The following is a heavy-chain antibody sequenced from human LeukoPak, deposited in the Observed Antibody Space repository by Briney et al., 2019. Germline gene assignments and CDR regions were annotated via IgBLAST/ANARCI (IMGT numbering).Heavy chain of an antibody. CDR3: ARHGFSGSFYFDY. V-gene: IGHV4-59*08. CDR2: IYYSGST. CDR1: GGSISSYY. J-gene: IGHJ4*02. D-gene: IGHD1-26*01. Sequence: PSETLSLTCTVSGGSISSYYWSWIRQPPGKGLEWIGYIYYSGSTNYNPSLKNRVTISVDTSKNQFSLKLSSVTAADTAVYYCARHGFSGSFYFDYWGQGTLVTVSS.